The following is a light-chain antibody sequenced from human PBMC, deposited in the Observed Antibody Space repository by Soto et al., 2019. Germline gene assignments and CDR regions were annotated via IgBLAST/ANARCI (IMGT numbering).Light chain of an antibody. CDR3: QQYNKWPLT. Sequence: IVMTQYPAILSLSPGERASLSCRASQSVSSNLAWYQQKPGQAPRLLIYGASTRATDIPARFSGSGSGTDGTITISSLQPEDGAVYDGQQYNKWPLTFGQGTKV. J-gene: IGKJ1*01. CDR2: GAS. V-gene: IGKV3-15*01. CDR1: QSVSSN.